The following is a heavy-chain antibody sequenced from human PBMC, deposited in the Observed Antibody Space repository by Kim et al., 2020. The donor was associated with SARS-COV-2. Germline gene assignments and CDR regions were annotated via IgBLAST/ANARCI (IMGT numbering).Heavy chain of an antibody. CDR3: AKSVPYGDPMIDY. CDR2: ISYDGSNK. Sequence: GGSLRLSCAASGFTFSSYGMNWVRQAPGKGLEWVAVISYDGSNKYYADSVKGRFTISRDNSKNTLYLQMNSLRAEDTAVYYCAKSVPYGDPMIDYWGQGTLVTVSS. J-gene: IGHJ4*02. D-gene: IGHD4-17*01. V-gene: IGHV3-30*18. CDR1: GFTFSSYG.